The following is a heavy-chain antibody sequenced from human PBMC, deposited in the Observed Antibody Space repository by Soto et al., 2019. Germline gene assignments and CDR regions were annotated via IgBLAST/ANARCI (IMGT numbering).Heavy chain of an antibody. V-gene: IGHV1-18*01. J-gene: IGHJ4*03. CDR2: ISAYSGNT. D-gene: IGHD5-12*01. Sequence: QVQLVQSGDEVRKPGSSVKVSCKASGYIFVNYGIAWVRQAPGQGLEWMGWISAYSGNTHYASKVQGRLTMTTDTSTSTAYMDLGRLTSDDTAVYSCANVDKYVTPTPPDFWGQGTLVTVSS. CDR1: GYIFVNYG. CDR3: ANVDKYVTPTPPDF.